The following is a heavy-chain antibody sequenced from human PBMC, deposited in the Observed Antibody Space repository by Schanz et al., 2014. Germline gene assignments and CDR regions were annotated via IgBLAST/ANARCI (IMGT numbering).Heavy chain of an antibody. CDR1: GFTFSEVY. Sequence: EARLVESGGGLVEPGGSLRLSCSGSGFTFSEVYMSWVRQAPGKGLEWVGRIENNANGATTDYAAPEKGRFTVSRDDSRNTFYLQMNTLTNDDTAFYFCADFNNRDAFNVWGQGTMVSVSS. CDR3: ADFNNRDAFNV. J-gene: IGHJ3*01. V-gene: IGHV3-15*04. CDR2: IENNANGATT. D-gene: IGHD3-3*01.